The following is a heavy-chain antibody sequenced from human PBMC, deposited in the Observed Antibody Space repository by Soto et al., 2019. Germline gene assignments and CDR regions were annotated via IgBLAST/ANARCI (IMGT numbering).Heavy chain of an antibody. Sequence: EVQLLESGGGLVQPGGSLRLSCAASGFTFSSYAMSWVRQAPGKGLEWVAAISGSGGRTYYADSVKGRFTISRDNSKNTLYLQMNSLRAEDTAVYYCAKTLASPTIYYYYGMDVWGQGTTVTVSS. D-gene: IGHD6-6*01. CDR2: ISGSGGRT. J-gene: IGHJ6*02. CDR1: GFTFSSYA. V-gene: IGHV3-23*01. CDR3: AKTLASPTIYYYYGMDV.